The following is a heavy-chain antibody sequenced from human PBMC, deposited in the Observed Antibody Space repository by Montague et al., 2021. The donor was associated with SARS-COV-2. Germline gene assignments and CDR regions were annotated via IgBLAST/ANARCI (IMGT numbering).Heavy chain of an antibody. CDR1: GASITSGDYY. Sequence: TLSLTCTVSGASITSGDYYWVWIRHHPGKGLEWIGYIYYGGSTFYNPSLRPRVAISIDTSKNQFSLNLSSVTAADTAIYYCARASSRSAADLWSQGTLVTVSS. CDR3: ARASSRSAADL. D-gene: IGHD2-2*01. J-gene: IGHJ5*02. V-gene: IGHV4-31*03. CDR2: IYYGGST.